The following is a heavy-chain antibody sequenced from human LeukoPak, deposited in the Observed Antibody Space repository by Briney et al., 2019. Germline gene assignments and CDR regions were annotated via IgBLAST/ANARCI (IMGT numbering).Heavy chain of an antibody. V-gene: IGHV4-39*01. CDR2: IFYSGTT. Sequence: SETLSLSCTVSGGSINNNGYFWGWIRQPPGKGLDWIGSIFYSGTTYYNPSLKSRVTISVDTSKNQFSLELRSVTAADTAVYYCAPYYGSGNYRPNNWFVPWGQGILVTVSS. CDR3: APYYGSGNYRPNNWFVP. CDR1: GGSINNNGYF. D-gene: IGHD3-10*01. J-gene: IGHJ5*02.